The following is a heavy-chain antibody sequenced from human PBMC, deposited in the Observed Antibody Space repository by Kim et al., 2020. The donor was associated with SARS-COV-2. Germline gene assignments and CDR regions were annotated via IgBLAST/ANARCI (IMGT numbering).Heavy chain of an antibody. CDR3: ARHRGRYSDNWFDP. V-gene: IGHV4-39*01. J-gene: IGHJ5*02. Sequence: SETLSLTCTVSGGSVPGSGGYYWAWVRQSPGRGLEWIGSLYYGGTNYYSPSLKSRVTISVDTSKNQFSLKMTSITVADRGLYFCARHRGRYSDNWFDPWGPGMLVTVSS. D-gene: IGHD1-26*01. CDR1: GGSVPGSGGYY. CDR2: LYYGGTN.